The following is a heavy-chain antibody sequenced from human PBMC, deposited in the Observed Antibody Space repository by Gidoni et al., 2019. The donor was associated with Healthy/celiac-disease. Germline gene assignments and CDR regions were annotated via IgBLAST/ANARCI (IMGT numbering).Heavy chain of an antibody. CDR2: ISYDGSNK. CDR3: ARDGNPSIAAGLDYYYYYYMDV. CDR1: GFTFSSYA. Sequence: QVQLVESGGGVVQPGRSLRLSCAASGFTFSSYAMHWVRQAPGKGLERVAVISYDGSNKYYADSVKGRFTISRDNSKNTLYLQMNSLRAEDTAVYYCARDGNPSIAAGLDYYYYYYMDVWGKGTTVTVSS. D-gene: IGHD6-6*01. V-gene: IGHV3-30*01. J-gene: IGHJ6*03.